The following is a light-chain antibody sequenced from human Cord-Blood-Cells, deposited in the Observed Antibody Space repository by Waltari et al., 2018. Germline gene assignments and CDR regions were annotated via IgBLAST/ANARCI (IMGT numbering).Light chain of an antibody. CDR3: CSYAGSSTLV. J-gene: IGLJ3*02. CDR1: SSDAGSYNL. CDR2: EGS. V-gene: IGLV2-23*01. Sequence: QSPLTQPASVSGSPGQSLTIPCTGTSSDAGSYNLVSWYQQHPGKAPNLMIYEGSKRPSGVSNRFSGSKSGNTASLTISGLQAEDEADYYCCSYAGSSTLVFGGGTKLTVL.